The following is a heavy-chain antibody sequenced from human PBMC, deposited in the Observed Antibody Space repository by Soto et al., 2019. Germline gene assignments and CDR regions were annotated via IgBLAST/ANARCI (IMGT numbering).Heavy chain of an antibody. CDR3: AREVSTHFEY. V-gene: IGHV4-31*03. CDR1: GGSVSSGGYY. J-gene: IGHJ4*02. D-gene: IGHD6-13*01. CDR2: ISYSGST. Sequence: PSETLSLTCTVSGGSVSSGGYYWSWIRQHPGKGLEWIGCISYSGSTYYNPSLKSRVTISVDTSKNQFSLNLSSVTAADTAVYYCAREVSTHFEYWGQGALVTVSS.